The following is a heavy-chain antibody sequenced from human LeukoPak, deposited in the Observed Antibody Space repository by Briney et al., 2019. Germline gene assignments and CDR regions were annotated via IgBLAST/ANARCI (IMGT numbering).Heavy chain of an antibody. D-gene: IGHD2-15*01. Sequence: SETLFLTCTVSGGSISSGSYYWSWIRQPAGKGLVWIGRIYTSGSTNYNPSLKSRVTISVDTSKNQFSLKLSSVTAADTAVYYCAREIIGYCSGGSCYSATNFDYWGQGTLVTVSS. J-gene: IGHJ4*02. CDR3: AREIIGYCSGGSCYSATNFDY. CDR1: GGSISSGSYY. V-gene: IGHV4-61*02. CDR2: IYTSGST.